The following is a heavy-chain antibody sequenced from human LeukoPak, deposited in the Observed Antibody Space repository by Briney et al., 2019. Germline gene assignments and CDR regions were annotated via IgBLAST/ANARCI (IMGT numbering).Heavy chain of an antibody. J-gene: IGHJ4*02. D-gene: IGHD3-9*01. CDR2: IKQDGSEK. CDR1: GFTFSNYW. CDR3: ARTRADILTGYPYFNY. V-gene: IGHV3-7*01. Sequence: GGSLRLSCAASGFTFSNYWMSWVRQAPGKGLEWVGNIKQDGSEKYYVDSVKGRFTISRDNAKNSLYLQMNSLRAEDTAVYYCARTRADILTGYPYFNYWGQGTLVTVSS.